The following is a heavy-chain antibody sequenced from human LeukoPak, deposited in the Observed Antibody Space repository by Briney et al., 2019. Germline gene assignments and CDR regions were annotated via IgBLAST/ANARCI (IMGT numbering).Heavy chain of an antibody. CDR2: ISGSGGST. CDR3: AKDGSYYYDSSGIDY. V-gene: IGHV3-23*01. J-gene: IGHJ4*02. CDR1: GFTFSSYA. Sequence: PGGSLRLSCAASGFTFSSYAMSWVRQAPGKGLEWVSAISGSGGSTYYADSVKGRFTISRDNSKNTLYLQMNSLRAEDTAVYYCAKDGSYYYDSSGIDYWGQGTLVTVSS. D-gene: IGHD3-22*01.